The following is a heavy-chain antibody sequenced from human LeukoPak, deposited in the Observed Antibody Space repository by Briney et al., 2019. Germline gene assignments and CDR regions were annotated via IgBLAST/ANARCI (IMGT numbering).Heavy chain of an antibody. D-gene: IGHD2-2*03. CDR2: IYYSGST. CDR1: GGSISSYY. V-gene: IGHV4-59*08. CDR3: ARHRGYCSSTSCSYNWFDP. J-gene: IGHJ5*02. Sequence: PSETLSLTCTVSGGSISSYYWTWIRQPPGKGLEWIGYIYYSGSTKYNPSLKSRVTMSVDTSKNRFSLKLSSVTAADTAVYYCARHRGYCSSTSCSYNWFDPWGQGTLVTVSS.